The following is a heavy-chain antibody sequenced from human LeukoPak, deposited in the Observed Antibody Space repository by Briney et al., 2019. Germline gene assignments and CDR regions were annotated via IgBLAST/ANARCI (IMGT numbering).Heavy chain of an antibody. Sequence: SETLSLTCAVYGGSFSGYYGSWIRQPPGKGLEWIGEINHSGSTNYNPSLKSRVTISVDTSKNQFSLKLSSVTAADTAVYYCARGLYCSSTSCYENAFDIWGQGTMVTVSS. CDR3: ARGLYCSSTSCYENAFDI. D-gene: IGHD2-2*01. V-gene: IGHV4-34*01. CDR1: GGSFSGYY. CDR2: INHSGST. J-gene: IGHJ3*02.